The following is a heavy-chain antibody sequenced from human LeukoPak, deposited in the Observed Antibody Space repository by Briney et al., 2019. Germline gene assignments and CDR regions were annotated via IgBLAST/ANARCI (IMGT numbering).Heavy chain of an antibody. CDR3: ARVAVGATHLDY. Sequence: GGSLRPSCAASGFTFGTYSMNWVRQAPGKGLEWVSYISSSSGTIYYADSVKGRFTISRDNAKNSLYLQMNSLRDEDTAVYFCARVAVGATHLDYWGQGTLVTVSS. CDR1: GFTFGTYS. V-gene: IGHV3-48*02. J-gene: IGHJ4*02. D-gene: IGHD1-26*01. CDR2: ISSSSGTI.